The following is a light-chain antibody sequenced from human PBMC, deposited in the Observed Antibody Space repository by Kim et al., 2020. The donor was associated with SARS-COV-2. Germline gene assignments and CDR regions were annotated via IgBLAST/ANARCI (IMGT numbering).Light chain of an antibody. Sequence: SYELTQPPSESVSPGQTASISCSGDKLGDKYVCWYQQKAGQSPVLVIYQDNKRPSGIPERFSGSNSGNTATLTITGTQAMDEADYYCQAWDSSTVVFGGGTKLTVL. CDR3: QAWDSSTVV. V-gene: IGLV3-1*01. CDR1: KLGDKY. CDR2: QDN. J-gene: IGLJ2*01.